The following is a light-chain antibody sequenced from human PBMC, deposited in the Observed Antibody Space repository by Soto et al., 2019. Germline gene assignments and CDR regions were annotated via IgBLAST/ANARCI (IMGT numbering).Light chain of an antibody. CDR2: CAS. CDR1: QSVSSN. Sequence: EIVMTQSPATLSVSPGERATLSCRASQSVSSNLAWYQQKPGQAPRLLIYCASTRATGIPARFSGSGSGTEFTLTISSLQSEDFAVYYCQQYNNWLITFGQGTRLEIK. J-gene: IGKJ5*01. CDR3: QQYNNWLIT. V-gene: IGKV3-15*01.